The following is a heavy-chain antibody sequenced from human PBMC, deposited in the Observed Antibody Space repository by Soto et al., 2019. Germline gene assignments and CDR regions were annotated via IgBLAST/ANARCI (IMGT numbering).Heavy chain of an antibody. CDR1: GFSLTTYA. Sequence: EVQLLDSGGDLVQPGGSLRLSCAVSGFSLTTYAMTWVRQAPGAGMEWVATITGGTGPTYYGDSVKGRVNVSRDISKNSLYLRMNSLRVDDTAIYYCVKDLYNDMFDSWGQGTL. CDR2: ITGGTGPT. CDR3: VKDLYNDMFDS. J-gene: IGHJ4*02. D-gene: IGHD1-1*01. V-gene: IGHV3-23*01.